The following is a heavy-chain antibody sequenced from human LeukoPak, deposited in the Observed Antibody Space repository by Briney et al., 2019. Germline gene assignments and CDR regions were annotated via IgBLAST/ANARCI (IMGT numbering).Heavy chain of an antibody. Sequence: SETLSLTCAVSGYSITSAYYWGWIRQPPGKGLEWIGSIYRSGSTNYNPSLKSRVTISVDTSKNQFSLKVNSVTAADTALYYCARGDCSSTICYSPMDVWGKGTTVTVSS. V-gene: IGHV4-38-2*01. CDR1: GYSITSAYY. CDR3: ARGDCSSTICYSPMDV. CDR2: IYRSGST. D-gene: IGHD2-2*01. J-gene: IGHJ6*03.